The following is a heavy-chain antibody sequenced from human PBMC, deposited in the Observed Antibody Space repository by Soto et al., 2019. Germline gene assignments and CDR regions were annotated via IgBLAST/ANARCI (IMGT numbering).Heavy chain of an antibody. CDR3: SGCSGGACHQNYGMDV. J-gene: IGHJ6*02. CDR2: ISPSASHI. D-gene: IGHD2-15*01. V-gene: IGHV3-21*01. CDR1: GFTFSSCT. Sequence: EVHLVESGGGLVKPGGSLRLSCAVSGFTFSSCTMNWVRQAPGKGLEWVSSISPSASHIYYADSVKGRLTISRDNAKNSLFLQMNSLRAEDMAVYYCSGCSGGACHQNYGMDVWGQGTTVTVSS.